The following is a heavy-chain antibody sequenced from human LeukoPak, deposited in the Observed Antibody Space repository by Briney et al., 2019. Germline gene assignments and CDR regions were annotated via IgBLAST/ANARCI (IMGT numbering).Heavy chain of an antibody. V-gene: IGHV3-33*01. CDR2: IWYDGSNK. J-gene: IGHJ3*02. D-gene: IGHD4-23*01. Sequence: PGGSLRLSCAASGFTFSSYGMHWVRQAPGKGLEWVAVIWYDGSNKYYADSVKGRFTISRDNSKNTLYLQMNSLRAEDTAVYYCARDGGGNSEEWGYDAFDIWGQGTMVTVSS. CDR3: ARDGGGNSEEWGYDAFDI. CDR1: GFTFSSYG.